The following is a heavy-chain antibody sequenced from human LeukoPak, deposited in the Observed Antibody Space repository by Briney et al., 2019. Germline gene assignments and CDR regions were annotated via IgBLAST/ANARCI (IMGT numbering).Heavy chain of an antibody. Sequence: GGSLRLSCATSGLTFRTTWMHWVRQAPGKGLMWVSRMNGEGTTIDYADSVKGRFTVSRDCAKNTLFLQMNNLRTEDTALYFCATARNFRFEYWGQGSLVIVS. CDR3: ATARNFRFEY. V-gene: IGHV3-74*01. CDR2: MNGEGTTI. J-gene: IGHJ4*02. CDR1: GLTFRTTW. D-gene: IGHD1-7*01.